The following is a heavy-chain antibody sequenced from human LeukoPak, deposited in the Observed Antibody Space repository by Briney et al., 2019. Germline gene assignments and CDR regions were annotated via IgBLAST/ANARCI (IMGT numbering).Heavy chain of an antibody. CDR3: ARDPGSSTCPDY. J-gene: IGHJ4*02. CDR1: GYTFTTYG. CDR2: ISAYNGYT. D-gene: IGHD6-13*01. V-gene: IGHV1-18*01. Sequence: ASVKVSCKASGYTFTTYGISWVRQDPGQGLEWMGWISAYNGYTNYAQNLQGRVTMTADTSTSTAYMELRSLRSDDTAVYYCARDPGSSTCPDYWGQGTLVTVSS.